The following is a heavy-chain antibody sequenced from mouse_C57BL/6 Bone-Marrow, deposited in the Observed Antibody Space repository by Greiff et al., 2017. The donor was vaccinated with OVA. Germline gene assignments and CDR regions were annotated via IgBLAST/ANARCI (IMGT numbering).Heavy chain of an antibody. Sequence: VQLVESGAELAKPGASVKLSCKASGYTFTSYWMHWVKQRPGQGLEWIGYINPSSGYTKYNQKFKDKATLTADKSSSTAYMQLSSLTDEDSAVYYCASPYGSSYAMDYWGQGTSVTVSS. CDR3: ASPYGSSYAMDY. CDR2: INPSSGYT. V-gene: IGHV1-7*01. D-gene: IGHD1-1*01. J-gene: IGHJ4*01. CDR1: GYTFTSYW.